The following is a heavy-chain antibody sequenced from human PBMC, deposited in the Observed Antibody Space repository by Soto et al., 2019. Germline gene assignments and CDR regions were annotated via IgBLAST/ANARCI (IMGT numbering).Heavy chain of an antibody. D-gene: IGHD5-18*01. CDR1: GYTFTNYV. V-gene: IGHV1-18*01. CDR3: ARDRWAMGGD. CDR2: IGSYNGNT. Sequence: ASVKVSCKASGYTFTNYVINWVRQAPGQGLEWMGWIGSYNGNTNYAQKFQDRITMTTDTSTSTVYMELRSLRSDDTALYYCARDRWAMGGDWGQGTLVPVS. J-gene: IGHJ4*02.